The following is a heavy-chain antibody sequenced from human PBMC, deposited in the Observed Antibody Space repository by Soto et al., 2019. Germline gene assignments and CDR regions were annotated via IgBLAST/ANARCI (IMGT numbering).Heavy chain of an antibody. D-gene: IGHD5-12*01. CDR3: AKDNRRNGYNKFDY. Sequence: GGSLRLSCAASGFTFSSYAMSWVRQAPGKGLEWVSAISGSGGSTYYADSVKGRFTISRDNSKNTLYLQMNSLRADDSSVYYCAKDNRRNGYNKFDYWGQGTLVTVSS. V-gene: IGHV3-23*01. J-gene: IGHJ4*02. CDR2: ISGSGGST. CDR1: GFTFSSYA.